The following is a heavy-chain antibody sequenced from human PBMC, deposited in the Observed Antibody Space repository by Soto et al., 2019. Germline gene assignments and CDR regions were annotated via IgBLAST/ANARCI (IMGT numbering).Heavy chain of an antibody. D-gene: IGHD3-10*01. J-gene: IGHJ3*02. CDR2: IIPILGIA. Sequence: QVQRVQSGAEVKKPGSSVKVSCKASGGTFSSYTISWVRQAPGQGLEWMGRIIPILGIANFAQKFQDRVTITADKSTSTAYMELSSLRSEDTAVYYCARGLLNYGSGSYNDAFDIWGQGTMVTVSS. CDR3: ARGLLNYGSGSYNDAFDI. V-gene: IGHV1-69*02. CDR1: GGTFSSYT.